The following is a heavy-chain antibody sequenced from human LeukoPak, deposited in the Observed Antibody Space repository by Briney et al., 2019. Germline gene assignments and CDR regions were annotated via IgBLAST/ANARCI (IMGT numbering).Heavy chain of an antibody. V-gene: IGHV4-59*13. CDR1: GGSISSYY. CDR2: IYYSGST. Sequence: SETLSLTCTVSGGSISSYYWSWIRQPPGKGLEWIGYIYYSGSTTYNPSLKSRVTMSVDMSKNQFSLKLTSVTAADTAVYYCAGELAGDSSGYYYGGGPIDYWGQGTLVTVSS. D-gene: IGHD3-22*01. CDR3: AGELAGDSSGYYYGGGPIDY. J-gene: IGHJ4*02.